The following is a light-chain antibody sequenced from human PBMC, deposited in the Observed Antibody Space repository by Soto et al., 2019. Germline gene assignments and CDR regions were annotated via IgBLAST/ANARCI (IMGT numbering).Light chain of an antibody. Sequence: QSVLTQPPSASGTPGQRVTISCSGSSSNIGSNTVNWYQQLPGTAPKLRIYSNNQRPSGVPDRFSGSKSGTSASLAISGLQSEDEADYYGAAWDDSLNGRGVFGGGTKVTVL. CDR3: AAWDDSLNGRGV. CDR2: SNN. J-gene: IGLJ3*02. CDR1: SSNIGSNT. V-gene: IGLV1-44*01.